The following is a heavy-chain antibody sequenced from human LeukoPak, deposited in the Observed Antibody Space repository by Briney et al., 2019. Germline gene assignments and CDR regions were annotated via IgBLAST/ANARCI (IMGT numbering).Heavy chain of an antibody. V-gene: IGHV4-39*07. Sequence: SETLSLTCTVSGGSISSSSYYWGWIRQPPGKGLEWIGSIYYSGSTYYNLSLKSRVTISVDTSKNQFSLKLSSVTAADTAVYYCARRDDCSSTSCYDAFDIWGQGTMVTVSS. CDR3: ARRDDCSSTSCYDAFDI. D-gene: IGHD2-2*01. CDR1: GGSISSSSYY. J-gene: IGHJ3*02. CDR2: IYYSGST.